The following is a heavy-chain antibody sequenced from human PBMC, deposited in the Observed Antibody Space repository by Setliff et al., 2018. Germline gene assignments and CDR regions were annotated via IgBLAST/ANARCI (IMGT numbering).Heavy chain of an antibody. V-gene: IGHV1-69-2*01. CDR1: GYTFTDYY. CDR2: VDPEDGHT. Sequence: ASVKVSCKASGYTFTDYYMHWVQQAPGKGLEWMGRVDPEDGHTKYAEKFQGRITISADTSLDIANMELGSLTSEDTAVYYCTTGLRHGVPYFDLWGQGTLVTVSS. D-gene: IGHD3-10*01. CDR3: TTGLRHGVPYFDL. J-gene: IGHJ4*02.